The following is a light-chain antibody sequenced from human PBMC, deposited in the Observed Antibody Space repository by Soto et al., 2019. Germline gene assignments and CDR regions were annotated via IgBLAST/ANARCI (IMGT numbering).Light chain of an antibody. CDR1: QGVSSF. CDR2: AAS. CDR3: HQLNSYPIT. Sequence: IQLTQSPSSLSASVGDRVTITCRASQGVSSFLAWYQQKPGTAPKLLVYAASTLQSGVPSRFSGSGSGTDFTLTIRSLQPEDFATYYCHQLNSYPITFGQGTRLEIK. V-gene: IGKV1-9*01. J-gene: IGKJ5*01.